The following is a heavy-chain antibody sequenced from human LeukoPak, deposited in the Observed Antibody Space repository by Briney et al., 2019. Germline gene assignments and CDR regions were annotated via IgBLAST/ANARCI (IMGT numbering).Heavy chain of an antibody. CDR2: IYYSGST. J-gene: IGHJ4*02. V-gene: IGHV4-59*01. CDR3: ARGRYGWLPFDY. CDR1: GGSMSSYY. D-gene: IGHD3-16*01. Sequence: SETLSLTCTVSGGSMSSYYWSWIRQPPGKGLEWIGYIYYSGSTNYNPSLKSRVTISVDTSMNQFTLNLSSVTAADTAVYYCARGRYGWLPFDYWGQGTLVTVSS.